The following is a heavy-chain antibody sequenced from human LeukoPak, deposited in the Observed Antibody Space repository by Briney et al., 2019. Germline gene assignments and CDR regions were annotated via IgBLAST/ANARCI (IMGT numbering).Heavy chain of an antibody. CDR2: IYTSGST. CDR1: GGSISSYY. Sequence: PSETLSLTCTVSGGSISSYYWSWIRQPAGKGLEWIGRIYTSGSTNYNPSLKSRVTMSVDTSKNQFSLKLSSVTAADTAVYYCASYGAVVPAAIGQTNWFDPWGQGTLVTVSS. D-gene: IGHD2-2*02. V-gene: IGHV4-4*07. J-gene: IGHJ5*02. CDR3: ASYGAVVPAAIGQTNWFDP.